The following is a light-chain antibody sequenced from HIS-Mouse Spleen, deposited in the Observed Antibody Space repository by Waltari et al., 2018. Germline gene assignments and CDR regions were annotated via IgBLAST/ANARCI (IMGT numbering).Light chain of an antibody. CDR1: PLPKKY. CDR2: EDS. V-gene: IGLV3-10*01. Sequence: SSELTQPPSVSVSPGQTARITCPGDPLPKKYAYWYPQKSGQAPVLVIYEDSKRPYGIPERFSGSSSGTMATLTISGAQVEDEADYYCYSTDSSGNHRVFGGGTKLTVL. CDR3: YSTDSSGNHRV. J-gene: IGLJ2*01.